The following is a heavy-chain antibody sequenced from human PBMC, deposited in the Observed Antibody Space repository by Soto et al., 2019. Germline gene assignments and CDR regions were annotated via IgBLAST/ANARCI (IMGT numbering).Heavy chain of an antibody. CDR3: ARASEWEPHFDY. J-gene: IGHJ4*02. V-gene: IGHV1-3*01. D-gene: IGHD1-26*01. CDR2: INAGNGNT. Sequence: ASVKVSCKASGYTFTSYAMHWVRQAPGQRLEWMGWINAGNGNTKYSQKFQGRVTITRDTSASTAYMELSSLRSEDTAVYYCARASEWEPHFDYWGQGTLVTVSS. CDR1: GYTFTSYA.